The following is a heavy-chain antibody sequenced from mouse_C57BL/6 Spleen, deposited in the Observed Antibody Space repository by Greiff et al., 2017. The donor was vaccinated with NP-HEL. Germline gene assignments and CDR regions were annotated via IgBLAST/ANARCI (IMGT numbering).Heavy chain of an antibody. J-gene: IGHJ4*01. CDR2: ISSGSSTI. CDR1: GFTFSDYG. D-gene: IGHD2-3*01. V-gene: IGHV5-17*01. Sequence: EVKVVESGGGLVKPGGSLKLSCAASGFTFSDYGMHWVRQAPEKGLEWVAYISSGSSTIYYADTVKGRFTISRDNAKNTLFLQMTSLRSEDTAMYYCARDGYYSLYYAMDYWGQGTSVTVSS. CDR3: ARDGYYSLYYAMDY.